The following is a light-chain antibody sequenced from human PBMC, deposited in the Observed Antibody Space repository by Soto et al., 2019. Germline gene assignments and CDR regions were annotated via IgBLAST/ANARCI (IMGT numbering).Light chain of an antibody. V-gene: IGLV2-14*03. CDR1: SIDVGGYNF. J-gene: IGLJ2*01. CDR3: SSYTSSNTVV. Sequence: QSALTQPASVSGSPGQSITISCTGTSIDVGGYNFVSWHQHHPGTAPQLMIYDVSNRPSGVSNRFSGSKSGNTASLTISGRQPEDEGDYYCSSYTSSNTVVFGGGSKVTVL. CDR2: DVS.